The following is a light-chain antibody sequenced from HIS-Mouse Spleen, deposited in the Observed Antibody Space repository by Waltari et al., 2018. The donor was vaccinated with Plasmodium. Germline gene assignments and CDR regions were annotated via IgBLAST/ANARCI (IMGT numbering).Light chain of an antibody. CDR3: QQLNSYPLT. CDR2: AAS. Sequence: DIQLTQSPSFLSASVGDRVTITCRASQGISSYLAWYQQKPGKAPKLLSYAASTVQSGVPSSFSGSGSGTEFTLTISSLQPEDFATYYCQQLNSYPLTFGGGTKVEIK. V-gene: IGKV1-9*01. CDR1: QGISSY. J-gene: IGKJ4*01.